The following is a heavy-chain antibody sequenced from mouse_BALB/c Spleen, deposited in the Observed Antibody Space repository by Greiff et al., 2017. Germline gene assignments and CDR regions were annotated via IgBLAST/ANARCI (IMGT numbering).Heavy chain of an antibody. V-gene: IGHV2-9*02. Sequence: VKLVESGPGLVAPSQSLSITCTVSGFSLTSYGVHWVRQPPGKGLEWLGVIWAGGSTNYNSALMSRLSISKDNSKSQVFLKMNSLQTDDTAMYYCARDRPAGGYAMDYWGQGTSVTVSS. J-gene: IGHJ4*01. CDR2: IWAGGST. CDR3: ARDRPAGGYAMDY. CDR1: GFSLTSYG.